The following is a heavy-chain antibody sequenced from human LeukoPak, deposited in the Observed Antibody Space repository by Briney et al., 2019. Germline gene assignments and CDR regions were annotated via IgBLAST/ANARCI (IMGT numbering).Heavy chain of an antibody. CDR1: GFTFSSYW. D-gene: IGHD3-22*01. CDR3: ASGSGYFVEYFQH. CDR2: IKQDGSEK. V-gene: IGHV3-7*01. J-gene: IGHJ1*01. Sequence: GGSLRLSCAASGFTFSSYWMSWVRQAPGKGLEWVANIKQDGSEKYYVDSVKGRFTISRDNSKNTLYLQMNSLRAEDTAVYYCASGSGYFVEYFQHWGQGALVTVSS.